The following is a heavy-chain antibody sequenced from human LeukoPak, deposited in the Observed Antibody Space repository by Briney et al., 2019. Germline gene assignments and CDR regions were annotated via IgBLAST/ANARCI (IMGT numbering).Heavy chain of an antibody. V-gene: IGHV3-9*01. J-gene: IGHJ3*02. CDR3: TKDRLFLHDALDI. Sequence: GGSLRLSCAASGFTFDDHAMRWVRQAPGKGLEWVAGISWNSGIIDYADSVKGRFTISRDNAKNSLYLQMNSLRAEDTAFYYCTKDRLFLHDALDIWGQGTMVTVSS. CDR1: GFTFDDHA. CDR2: ISWNSGII. D-gene: IGHD3-22*01.